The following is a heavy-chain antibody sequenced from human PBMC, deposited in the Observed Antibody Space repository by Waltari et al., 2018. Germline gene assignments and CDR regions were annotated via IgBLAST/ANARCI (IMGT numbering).Heavy chain of an antibody. Sequence: EVQLLESGGGLVQPGGSLRLSCAASGFTFSSYAMSWVRQAPGKGLEWVSVIYSGGSNYYSDSVNGRFTISSANSNNSLYLQMNSLTADDTAVYYCAKESDASFDIWGHGTMVTVSS. J-gene: IGHJ3*02. D-gene: IGHD2-21*01. CDR2: IYSGGSN. CDR1: GFTFSSYA. CDR3: AKESDASFDI. V-gene: IGHV3-23*03.